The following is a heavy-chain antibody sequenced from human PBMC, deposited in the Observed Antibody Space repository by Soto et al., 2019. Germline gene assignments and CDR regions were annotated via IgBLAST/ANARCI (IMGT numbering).Heavy chain of an antibody. J-gene: IGHJ4*02. CDR3: ARLIGEGYSGTYALDY. CDR1: GGTFNNYA. Sequence: QVQLVQSGAEVKKPGSSVKVSCKASGGTFNNYAISWVRQAPGQGLEWMGGIIPLFGTANYAQKFEGRVTITAEKSTDTAYMELSSLKSEDTAVYYCARLIGEGYSGTYALDYWGQGTLVTVSS. D-gene: IGHD1-26*01. V-gene: IGHV1-69*06. CDR2: IIPLFGTA.